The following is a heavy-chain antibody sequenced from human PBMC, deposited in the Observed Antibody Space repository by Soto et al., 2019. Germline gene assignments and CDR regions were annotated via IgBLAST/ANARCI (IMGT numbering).Heavy chain of an antibody. J-gene: IGHJ3*01. CDR3: GRDPAHGYTDNV. D-gene: IGHD5-18*01. CDR2: IYDSGVT. CDR1: GAIVTSGENY. V-gene: IGHV4-30-4*08. Sequence: QVQLQESGPGLVKPSQTLSLACSVSGAIVTSGENYWSWVRQPPGKGLEWLGYIYDSGVTSYTPALKSRVTLPRERPNNQLSLKLPSVTAADTAVYFCGRDPAHGYTDNVWGHGTLVTVAS.